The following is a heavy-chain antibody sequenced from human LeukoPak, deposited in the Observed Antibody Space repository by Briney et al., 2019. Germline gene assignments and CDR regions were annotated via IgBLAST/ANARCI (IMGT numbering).Heavy chain of an antibody. J-gene: IGHJ4*02. D-gene: IGHD6-6*01. CDR3: TSTLGY. Sequence: GGSLRLSCAASGFTFSNAWMTWVRQAPGKGLEWVGRIKRKTDGGTTDYAALVKGRFTISRDDSKNTLYLQMNSLRTEDSAMYYCTSTLGYWGQGTLVTVSS. CDR1: GFTFSNAW. V-gene: IGHV3-15*01. CDR2: IKRKTDGGTT.